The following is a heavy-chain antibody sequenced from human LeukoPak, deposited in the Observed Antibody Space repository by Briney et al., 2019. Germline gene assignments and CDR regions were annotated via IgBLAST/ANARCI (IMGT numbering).Heavy chain of an antibody. CDR1: GYTFTGYY. Sequence: ASVKVSCKASGYTFTGYYMHWVRQAPGQGLEWMGWINPNSGGTNYAQKFQGRVTMTRDTSISTAYMELSRLRFDDTAVYYCARRYCSGGSCYSGVDYWGQGTLVTVSS. V-gene: IGHV1-2*02. CDR3: ARRYCSGGSCYSGVDY. D-gene: IGHD2-15*01. CDR2: INPNSGGT. J-gene: IGHJ4*02.